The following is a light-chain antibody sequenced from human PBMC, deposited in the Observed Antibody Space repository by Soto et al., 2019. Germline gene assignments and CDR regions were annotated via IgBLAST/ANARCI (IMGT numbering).Light chain of an antibody. CDR2: GAS. V-gene: IGKV3-15*01. CDR1: QSVSSN. Sequence: EVVMTQSPATLSVSPGERATLSCRASQSVSSNLAWYQQQPGQAPRLLIYGASTRATGVPARFSGSGSGTEFTLTISSLQSEDFAVYYCQQYNNWPWTFGQR. J-gene: IGKJ1*01. CDR3: QQYNNWPWT.